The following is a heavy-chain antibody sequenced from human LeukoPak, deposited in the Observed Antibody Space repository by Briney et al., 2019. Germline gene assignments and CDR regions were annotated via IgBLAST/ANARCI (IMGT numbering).Heavy chain of an antibody. CDR3: ARGRLRRWFDP. CDR1: GGSFSGDF. CDR2: INHGGST. D-gene: IGHD3-16*01. J-gene: IGHJ5*02. V-gene: IGHV4-34*01. Sequence: SETLSLTCAVYGGSFSGDFWSWLRQSPGKGLEWIGEINHGGSTTYNPSLQSRVTMSVDTSTNQISLKMTSVTAADTAVYYCARGRLRRWFDPWGQGTLVTVSS.